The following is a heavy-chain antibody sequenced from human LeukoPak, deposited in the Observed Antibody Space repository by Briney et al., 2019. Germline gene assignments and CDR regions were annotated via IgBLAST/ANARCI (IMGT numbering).Heavy chain of an antibody. J-gene: IGHJ4*02. CDR1: GYTFTSYA. CDR2: INAGNGNT. CDR3: ASLSTYSSSPRSIYYFDY. D-gene: IGHD6-6*01. V-gene: IGHV1-3*01. Sequence: GASVKVSCKASGYTFTSYAMHWVRQAPGQRLEWMGWINAGNGNTKYSQKFQGRVTITRDTSTSTAYMELSSLRSEDTAVYYCASLSTYSSSPRSIYYFDYWGQGTLVTVS.